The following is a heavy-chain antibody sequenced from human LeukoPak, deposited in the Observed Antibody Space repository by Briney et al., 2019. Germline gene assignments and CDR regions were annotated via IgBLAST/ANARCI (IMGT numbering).Heavy chain of an antibody. CDR2: MNPNSGNT. CDR3: ARGPADVDYGWFDP. J-gene: IGHJ5*02. V-gene: IGHV1-8*01. CDR1: GYTFTSYD. D-gene: IGHD4-17*01. Sequence: ASVKVSCKASGYTFTSYDINWVRQATGQGLEWMGWMNPNSGNTGYAQKFQGRVTMTRNTSISTAYMGLSSLRSEDTAVYYCARGPADVDYGWFDPWGQGTLVTVSS.